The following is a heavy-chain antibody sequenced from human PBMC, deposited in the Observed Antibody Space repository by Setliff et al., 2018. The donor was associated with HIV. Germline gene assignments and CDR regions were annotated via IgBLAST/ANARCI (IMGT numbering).Heavy chain of an antibody. CDR2: IIPIFGSA. D-gene: IGHD5-12*01. V-gene: IGHV1-69*06. J-gene: IGHJ4*02. CDR1: GGTFSSYA. Sequence: GASVKVSCKASGGTFSSYAISWVRQAPGQGLEWMGGIIPIFGSANYAQKFQGRVTITADRSASTTYMELRSLRSDDTAVYYCATDPTITMTTPGYFDYWGQGTLVTV. CDR3: ATDPTITMTTPGYFDY.